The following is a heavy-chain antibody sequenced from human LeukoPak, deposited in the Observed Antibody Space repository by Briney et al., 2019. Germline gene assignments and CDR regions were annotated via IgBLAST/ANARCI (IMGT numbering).Heavy chain of an antibody. Sequence: GGSLRLSCTASGFTFSTYTMNWVRQAPGKGLEWVSSISSSSYYIYYADSVKGRFTISRDNAKNSLFLQMNSLRAEDTTVYYCGAAYSGSSPFDYWGQGTLVTVSS. V-gene: IGHV3-21*01. CDR3: GAAYSGSSPFDY. D-gene: IGHD1-26*01. CDR1: GFTFSTYT. CDR2: ISSSSYYI. J-gene: IGHJ4*02.